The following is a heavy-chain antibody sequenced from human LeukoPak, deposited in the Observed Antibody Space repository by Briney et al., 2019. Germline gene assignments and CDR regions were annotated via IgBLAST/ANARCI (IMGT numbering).Heavy chain of an antibody. V-gene: IGHV4-38-2*02. CDR1: GYSISSGYY. D-gene: IGHD6-13*01. CDR2: IYHSGST. CDR3: ARGIAAAGTLYYFDY. J-gene: IGHJ4*02. Sequence: PSETLSLTCTVSGYSISSGYYWGWIRQPPGKGLEWIGSIYHSGSTYYNPSLKSRVTISVDTSKNQFSLKLSSVTAADTAVYYCARGIAAAGTLYYFDYWGQGTLVTVSS.